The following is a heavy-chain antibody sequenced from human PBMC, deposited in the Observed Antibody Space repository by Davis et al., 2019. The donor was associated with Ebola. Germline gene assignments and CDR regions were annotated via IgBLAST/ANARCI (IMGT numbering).Heavy chain of an antibody. Sequence: GESLKISCKGSGDSFSNYWIGWVRQMPGKGLEWMGIIYLGDSETRYSPSFQGQVTISADKSINTAYLHWSNLKASDTAMYYCARQKCISPSCYGSYFDFWGQGTLVTVSS. D-gene: IGHD2-2*01. CDR1: GDSFSNYW. CDR2: IYLGDSET. CDR3: ARQKCISPSCYGSYFDF. J-gene: IGHJ4*02. V-gene: IGHV5-51*01.